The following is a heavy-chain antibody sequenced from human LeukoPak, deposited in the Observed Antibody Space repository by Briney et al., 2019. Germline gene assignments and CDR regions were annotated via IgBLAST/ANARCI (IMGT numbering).Heavy chain of an antibody. V-gene: IGHV1-2*02. D-gene: IGHD3-10*01. Sequence: GASVKVSCKASGYIFTDYYIHWVRQARGQGLEWMGWINPSSGGTYFAQKFEARVTLTRDTSISSAYMEMRGLTSDDTAIYYCAKSQYSFGSGSTRPLFGHWGPGTLITVSS. CDR1: GYIFTDYY. CDR3: AKSQYSFGSGSTRPLFGH. CDR2: INPSSGGT. J-gene: IGHJ4*02.